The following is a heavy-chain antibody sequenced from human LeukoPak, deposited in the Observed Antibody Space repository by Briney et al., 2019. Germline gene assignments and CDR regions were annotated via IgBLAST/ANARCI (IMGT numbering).Heavy chain of an antibody. J-gene: IGHJ4*02. V-gene: IGHV3-74*01. D-gene: IGHD5-12*01. Sequence: GGSLRLSCAASGFTFRSYWMHWVRQTPGKGLMRVSRIKSDGTSTNYADSVKGRFTISRDNAKNTLYLQLNSLRAEDTAVYYCVGAYDLRFWGQGTLVTVSS. CDR2: IKSDGTST. CDR3: VGAYDLRF. CDR1: GFTFRSYW.